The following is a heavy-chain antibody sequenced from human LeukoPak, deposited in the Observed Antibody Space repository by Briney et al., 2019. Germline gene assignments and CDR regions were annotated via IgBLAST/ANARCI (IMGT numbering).Heavy chain of an antibody. CDR3: AKGSRRGQLGRTLTFYYYMDV. J-gene: IGHJ6*03. CDR1: GFTFSSYA. CDR2: ITGSGGST. D-gene: IGHD6-6*01. V-gene: IGHV3-23*01. Sequence: PGGSLRLSWAAAGFTFSSYAMSWVRQAPGKGLEWVSSITGSGGSTYYADSVKGRFSISRDNSKNTMFLQMDSLRAEDTALYYCAKGSRRGQLGRTLTFYYYMDVWGKGTTVTVSS.